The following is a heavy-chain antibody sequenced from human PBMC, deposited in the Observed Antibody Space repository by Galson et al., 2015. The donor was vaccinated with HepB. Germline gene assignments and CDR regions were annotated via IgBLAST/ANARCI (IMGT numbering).Heavy chain of an antibody. Sequence: QSGAEVKKPGESLKISCKGSGYSFTSYWIGWVRQMPGKGLEWMGIIYPGDSDTRYSPSFQGQVTISADKSISTAYLQWSSLKASDTAMYYCARGAIAVASDPTDAFDIWGQGTMVTVSS. D-gene: IGHD6-19*01. CDR2: IYPGDSDT. CDR1: GYSFTSYW. CDR3: ARGAIAVASDPTDAFDI. J-gene: IGHJ3*02. V-gene: IGHV5-51*01.